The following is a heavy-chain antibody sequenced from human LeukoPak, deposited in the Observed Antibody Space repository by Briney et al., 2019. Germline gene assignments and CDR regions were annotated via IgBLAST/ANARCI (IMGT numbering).Heavy chain of an antibody. D-gene: IGHD6-13*01. J-gene: IGHJ4*02. CDR2: ITSSSSYI. V-gene: IGHV3-21*06. Sequence: GGSLRLSCAASGFTFSSYGMSWVRQAPGKGLEWVSSITSSSSYIYYADSVKGRFTISRDNAKNSLYLQMDSLRVEDTAVYYCARGQQLETIDYWGQGTLVTVSS. CDR3: ARGQQLETIDY. CDR1: GFTFSSYG.